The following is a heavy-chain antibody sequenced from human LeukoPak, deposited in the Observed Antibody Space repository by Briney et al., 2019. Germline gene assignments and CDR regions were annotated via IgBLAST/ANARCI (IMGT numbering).Heavy chain of an antibody. J-gene: IGHJ4*02. CDR2: ISYDGSNK. Sequence: GRSLRLSCAASGFTFSSYGMHWVRQAPGKGLEGVAVISYDGSNKYYADSVKGRFTISRDNSKNTLYLQMNSLRAEDTAVYYCAKDMTYGSGSSLDYWGQGTLVTVSS. CDR3: AKDMTYGSGSSLDY. V-gene: IGHV3-30*18. CDR1: GFTFSSYG. D-gene: IGHD3-10*01.